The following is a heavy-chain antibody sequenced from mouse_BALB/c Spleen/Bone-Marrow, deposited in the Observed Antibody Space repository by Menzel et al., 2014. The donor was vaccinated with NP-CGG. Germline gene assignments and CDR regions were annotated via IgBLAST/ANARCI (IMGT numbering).Heavy chain of an antibody. Sequence: VQLQQSGAELVKPGASVKLSCTASGFNIKDTYIHWVKQRPEQGLEWIGRIDPANDNTKYDPKFQGKATITADTSSSTAYLQLSSLTSEDTAVYYCASYVYGYYFDYRGQGTTLTVSS. D-gene: IGHD2-2*01. J-gene: IGHJ2*01. V-gene: IGHV14-3*02. CDR2: IDPANDNT. CDR1: GFNIKDTY. CDR3: ASYVYGYYFDY.